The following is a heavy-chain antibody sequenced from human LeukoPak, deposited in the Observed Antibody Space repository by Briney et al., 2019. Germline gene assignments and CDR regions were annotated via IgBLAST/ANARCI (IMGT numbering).Heavy chain of an antibody. CDR3: ARDSSSWPFDY. CDR2: IIPIFGKA. V-gene: IGHV1-69*05. CDR1: GCTFSSYA. D-gene: IGHD6-13*01. J-gene: IGHJ4*02. Sequence: SVKVSCKASGCTFSSYAISWVRQAPGQGLEWMGGIIPIFGKANYAQKFQGRVTITTDESTSTAYMELSSLRSEDTAVYYSARDSSSWPFDYWGQGTLVTVSS.